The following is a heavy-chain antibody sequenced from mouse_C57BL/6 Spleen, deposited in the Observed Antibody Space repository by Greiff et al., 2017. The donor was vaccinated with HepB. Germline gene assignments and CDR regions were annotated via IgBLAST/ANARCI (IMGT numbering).Heavy chain of an antibody. V-gene: IGHV1-54*01. Sequence: QVQLQQSGAELVRPGTSVKVSCKASGYAFTNYLIEWVKQRPGQGLEWIGVINPGSGGTNYNEKFKGKATLTADKSSSTAYMQLSSLTSEDSAVYFCAREVEDYDGRGYFDYWGQGTTLTVSS. CDR2: INPGSGGT. CDR3: AREVEDYDGRGYFDY. CDR1: GYAFTNYL. D-gene: IGHD2-4*01. J-gene: IGHJ2*01.